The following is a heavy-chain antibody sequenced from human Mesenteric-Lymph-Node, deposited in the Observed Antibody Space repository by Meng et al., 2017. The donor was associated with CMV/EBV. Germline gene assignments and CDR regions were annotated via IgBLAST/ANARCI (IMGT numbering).Heavy chain of an antibody. J-gene: IGHJ4*02. V-gene: IGHV3-66*01. D-gene: IGHD3-3*01. Sequence: GESLKISCAASGFTVSSNYMSWVRQAPGKGLEWVSVIYSGGSTYYADAVKGRFTISRDNAKNSLYLQINSLRAEDTAVYYCASSRLRFLEWLLPALGYWGQGTLVTVSS. CDR3: ASSRLRFLEWLLPALGY. CDR2: IYSGGST. CDR1: GFTVSSNY.